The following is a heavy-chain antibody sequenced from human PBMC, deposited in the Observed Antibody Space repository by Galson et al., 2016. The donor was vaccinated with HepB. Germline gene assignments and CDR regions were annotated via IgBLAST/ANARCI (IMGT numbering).Heavy chain of an antibody. J-gene: IGHJ4*02. CDR1: GLTFSNAW. Sequence: SLRLSCAASGLTFSNAWMSWVRQAPGKGLEGISYMSSGSSTMYYADSVKGRFTVSRDNAKKSLYLEMNGLRAEDTAVYYRARRYSGALGYWGQGTLVIVSS. CDR3: ARRYSGALGY. D-gene: IGHD5-12*01. V-gene: IGHV3-48*01. CDR2: MSSGSSTM.